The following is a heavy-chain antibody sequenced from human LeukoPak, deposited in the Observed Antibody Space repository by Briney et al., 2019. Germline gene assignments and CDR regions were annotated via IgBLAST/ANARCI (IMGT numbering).Heavy chain of an antibody. CDR2: ISSSSSTI. Sequence: PGGSLRLSCKTSGFTFSTYSMNWIRQAPGKGLEWVSFISSSSSTIYYADSVKGRFTISRDNAKTSLFLQMNSLRAEDTAIYYCGRDNGDPWGQGTLVTVSS. CDR3: GRDNGDP. J-gene: IGHJ5*02. V-gene: IGHV3-48*01. CDR1: GFTFSTYS. D-gene: IGHD4-17*01.